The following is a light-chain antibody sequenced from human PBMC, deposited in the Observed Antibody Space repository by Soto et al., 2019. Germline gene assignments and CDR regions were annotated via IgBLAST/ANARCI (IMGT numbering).Light chain of an antibody. J-gene: IGKJ1*01. CDR1: QSISSY. CDR3: QKYNSAWT. V-gene: IGKV1-39*01. Sequence: DIQMTQSPSSLSASVGDRVTITCRASQSISSYLNWYQQKPGEAPKLLIYAASSLQSGVPSRFSGSGSGTDFTLTISSLQPEDFATYYCQKYNSAWTFGQGTKVDIK. CDR2: AAS.